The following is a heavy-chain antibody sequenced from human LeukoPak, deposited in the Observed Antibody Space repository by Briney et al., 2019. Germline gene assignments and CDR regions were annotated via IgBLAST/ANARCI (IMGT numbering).Heavy chain of an antibody. CDR1: GFTFSDYY. Sequence: KPGGSLRLSCAASGFTFSDYYMSWIRQAPGKGLEWVSYISSSGSTIYYADSVKGRFTISRDNAKNSLYLQMNSLRAEDTAVYYCARRWDGSSWYRGLVAPDANWFDPWGQGTLVTVSS. CDR2: ISSSGSTI. J-gene: IGHJ5*02. CDR3: ARRWDGSSWYRGLVAPDANWFDP. D-gene: IGHD6-13*01. V-gene: IGHV3-11*04.